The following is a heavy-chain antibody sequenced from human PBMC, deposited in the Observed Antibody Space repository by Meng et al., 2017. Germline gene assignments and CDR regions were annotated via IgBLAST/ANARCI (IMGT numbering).Heavy chain of an antibody. CDR3: AKDLGGSYYYYGMDV. Sequence: GESLKISCAASGFTFSSYAMIWVLQAPGKGLEWVSAISGSGGSTYYADSVKGRFTISRDNSKNTLYLQMNSLRAEDTAVYYCAKDLGGSYYYYGMDVWGQGTTVTVSS. CDR1: GFTFSSYA. V-gene: IGHV3-23*01. CDR2: ISGSGGST. J-gene: IGHJ6*02. D-gene: IGHD1-26*01.